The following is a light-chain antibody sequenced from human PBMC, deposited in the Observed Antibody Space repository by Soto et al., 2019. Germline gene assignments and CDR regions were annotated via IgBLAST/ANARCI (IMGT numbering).Light chain of an antibody. CDR2: VTS. CDR1: QNITKF. J-gene: IGKJ1*01. Sequence: DIQMTQSPSSLSASVGDRVSVTCRTSQNITKFLNWYQEKPGKAPKVLIYVTSKLENGVPSRFSGSGSGTHVTLSISSLQPEDFATYYCQQTFSAPGTFGPGTRVEVK. CDR3: QQTFSAPGT. V-gene: IGKV1-39*01.